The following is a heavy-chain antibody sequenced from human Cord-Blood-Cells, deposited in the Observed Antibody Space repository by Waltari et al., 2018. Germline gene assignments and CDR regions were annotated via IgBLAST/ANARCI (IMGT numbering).Heavy chain of an antibody. J-gene: IGHJ6*03. V-gene: IGHV1-69*01. CDR2: IIPIFGTA. CDR3: ARATRYNWNDVPIYYYYYMDV. CDR1: GGTFSSYA. Sequence: QVQLVQSGAEVKKPGSSVKVSCKASGGTFSSYAISWVRQAPGQRLEWMGGIIPIFGTANYAQKFQGRVTITADESTSTAYMELSSLRSEDTAVYYCARATRYNWNDVPIYYYYYMDVWGKGTTVTVSS. D-gene: IGHD1-1*01.